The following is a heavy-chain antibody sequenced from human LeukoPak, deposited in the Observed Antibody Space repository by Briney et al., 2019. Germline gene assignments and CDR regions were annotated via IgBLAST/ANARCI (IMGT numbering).Heavy chain of an antibody. V-gene: IGHV3-23*01. CDR3: AKDARSFGGTYFDY. J-gene: IGHJ4*02. D-gene: IGHD4-23*01. CDR1: GFTVSSNY. Sequence: GGSLRLSCAASGFTVSSNYMSWVRQAPRKGLEWVSAMSGSDTGSWYADSVKGRFTISRDTSKTTLYLQMNSLRAEDTAIYYCAKDARSFGGTYFDYWGQGIQVTVSS. CDR2: MSGSDTGS.